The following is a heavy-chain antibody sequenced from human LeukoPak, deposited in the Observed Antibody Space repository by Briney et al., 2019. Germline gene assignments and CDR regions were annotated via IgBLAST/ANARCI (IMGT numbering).Heavy chain of an antibody. CDR3: ARTQQLVLRSPLDP. V-gene: IGHV1-8*03. J-gene: IGHJ5*02. CDR1: GYTFTNYD. D-gene: IGHD6-13*01. CDR2: MNPYSGNT. Sequence: ASVKVSCKASGYTFTNYDIHWVRQASGQGLEWMGWMNPYSGNTGYAQNFQGRITITRNTSISSAYMELSSLRSEDTAVYYCARTQQLVLRSPLDPWGQGTLVTVSS.